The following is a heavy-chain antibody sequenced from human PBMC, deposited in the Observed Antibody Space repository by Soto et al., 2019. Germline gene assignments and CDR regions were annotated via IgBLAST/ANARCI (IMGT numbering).Heavy chain of an antibody. CDR2: ISSSGDGT. Sequence: GGSLRLSCAASGFTFSTYAMTWVRQAPGKGLEWVSMISSSGDGTYYEDSVKGRFTISRDNSRNTLNLQMNSLRAEDAAVYYCAKNGDFWSWGMDVWGQGTTVTVSS. D-gene: IGHD3-3*01. CDR3: AKNGDFWSWGMDV. V-gene: IGHV3-23*01. CDR1: GFTFSTYA. J-gene: IGHJ6*02.